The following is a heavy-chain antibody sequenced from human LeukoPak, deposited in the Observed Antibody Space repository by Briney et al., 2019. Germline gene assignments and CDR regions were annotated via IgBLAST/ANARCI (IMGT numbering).Heavy chain of an antibody. CDR2: IKQDGSEK. CDR1: GFTFSSYW. Sequence: GGSLRLSCAASGFTFSSYWMSWVRQAPGKGLEWVANIKQDGSEKYYVDSVKGRFTISRDNAKNSLYLQMNSLRAEDTAVYYCARCGRAAGTFAYFDYWGQGTLVTVSS. V-gene: IGHV3-7*01. CDR3: ARCGRAAGTFAYFDY. J-gene: IGHJ4*02. D-gene: IGHD6-13*01.